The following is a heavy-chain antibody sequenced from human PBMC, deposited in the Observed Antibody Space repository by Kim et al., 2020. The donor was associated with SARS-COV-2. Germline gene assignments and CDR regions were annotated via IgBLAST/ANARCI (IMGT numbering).Heavy chain of an antibody. Sequence: GGSLRLSCAASGFTFSSYGMHWVRQAPGKGLEWVAVISYDGSNKYYADSVKGRFTISRDNSKNTLYLQMNSLRAEDTAVYYCAKDRRVYGGNGIFDYWGQGTLVTVSS. CDR2: ISYDGSNK. D-gene: IGHD4-17*01. CDR1: GFTFSSYG. V-gene: IGHV3-30*18. J-gene: IGHJ4*02. CDR3: AKDRRVYGGNGIFDY.